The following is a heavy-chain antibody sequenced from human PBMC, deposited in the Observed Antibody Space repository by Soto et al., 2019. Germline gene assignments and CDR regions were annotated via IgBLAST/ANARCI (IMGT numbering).Heavy chain of an antibody. CDR2: IKNDGSEK. J-gene: IGHJ4*02. CDR1: GISTSSYW. Sequence: GGSLRLSCAASGISTSSYWMGWVRQAPGRGLEWVASIKNDGSEKYYMDSLKGRFTISRDNALNSLYLQMNSLRAGDTAVYFCVTGYHSDYWGQGTMVTVYS. CDR3: VTGYHSDY. V-gene: IGHV3-7*03. D-gene: IGHD5-18*01.